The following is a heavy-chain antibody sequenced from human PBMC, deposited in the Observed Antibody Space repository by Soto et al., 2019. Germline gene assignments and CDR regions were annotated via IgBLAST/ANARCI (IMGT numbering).Heavy chain of an antibody. CDR1: GGSISSGDYY. Sequence: SETLSLTCTVSGGSISSGDYYWSWIRQPPGKGLEWIGYIYYRGSTYYNPSLKSRVTISVDTSKNQFSLKLSSVTAADTAVYYCARRNDLWSGPYYYYYGMDVWGQGTTVTVSS. CDR2: IYYRGST. V-gene: IGHV4-30-4*01. J-gene: IGHJ6*01. CDR3: ARRNDLWSGPYYYYYGMDV. D-gene: IGHD3-3*01.